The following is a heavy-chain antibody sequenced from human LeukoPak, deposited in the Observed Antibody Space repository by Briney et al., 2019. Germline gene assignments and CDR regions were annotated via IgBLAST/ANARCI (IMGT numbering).Heavy chain of an antibody. CDR1: GFTFSSQA. D-gene: IGHD3-9*01. V-gene: IGHV3-23*01. Sequence: SGGSLRLSCAASGFTFSSQAMTWVRQAPGKGLEWVSAIDGSGGSTYYADSVEGRFTISRDNSKNTLYLQMNTLRVEDTAVYYCTRDLMDYDVSTGLHHYYMDVWGQGTTVTVSS. CDR2: IDGSGGST. J-gene: IGHJ6*02. CDR3: TRDLMDYDVSTGLHHYYMDV.